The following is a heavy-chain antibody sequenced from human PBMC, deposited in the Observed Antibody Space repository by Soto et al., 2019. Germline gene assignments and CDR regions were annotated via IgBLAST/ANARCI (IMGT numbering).Heavy chain of an antibody. CDR1: GFAHSTSGGG. J-gene: IGHJ4*02. V-gene: IGHV2-5*02. CDR2: IYWDDDK. CDR3: AHRAYSGSYWAY. D-gene: IGHD1-26*01. Sequence: SGPTLVKPTRTLTLTCTFSGFAHSTSGGGVGWSRQRPGKALEWLALIYWDDDKRYSPSLKSRLTITKDTSKNQVVLTMTNMDPVDTATYYCAHRAYSGSYWAYWGQGTLVTVSS.